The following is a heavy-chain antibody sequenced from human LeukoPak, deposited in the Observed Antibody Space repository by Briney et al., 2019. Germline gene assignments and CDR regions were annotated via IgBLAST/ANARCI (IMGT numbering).Heavy chain of an antibody. D-gene: IGHD6-19*01. CDR1: GGSFSGYY. CDR2: INHSGST. CDR3: ARYDGWIDAFDI. V-gene: IGHV4-34*01. Sequence: PSGTLSLTCAVYGGSFSGYYWSWIRQPPGKGLEWIGEINHSGSTNYNPSLKSRVTISVDTSKNQFSLKLSSVTAADTAVYYCARYDGWIDAFDIWGQGTMVTVSS. J-gene: IGHJ3*02.